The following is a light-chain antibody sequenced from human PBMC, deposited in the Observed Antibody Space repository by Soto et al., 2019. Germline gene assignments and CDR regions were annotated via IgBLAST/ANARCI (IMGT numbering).Light chain of an antibody. CDR2: AAS. CDR1: QGKRND. CDR3: LQDYNYPRT. Sequence: AIQMTQSPSSLSASVGDRVTITCRAGQGKRNDLGWYQQKPGKAPKLLIYAASRLQSGVPSRFSGSGSGTDFTLTISSLQPEDFATYYCLQDYNYPRTFGQGTKVEIK. V-gene: IGKV1-6*01. J-gene: IGKJ1*01.